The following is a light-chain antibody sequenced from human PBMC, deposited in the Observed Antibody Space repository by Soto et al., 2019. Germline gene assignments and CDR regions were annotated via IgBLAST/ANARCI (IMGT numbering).Light chain of an antibody. CDR3: SSYRSSSTHLV. CDR1: SSDVGGYNY. Sequence: QSVLTQPASVSGSPGQSITISCTGTSSDVGGYNYVSWYQHHPGKAPKLMIYEVSNRPPGVSNRFSGSKSGNTASLTISGLQAEDEADYYCSSYRSSSTHLVFGTGTKVTVL. V-gene: IGLV2-14*01. J-gene: IGLJ1*01. CDR2: EVS.